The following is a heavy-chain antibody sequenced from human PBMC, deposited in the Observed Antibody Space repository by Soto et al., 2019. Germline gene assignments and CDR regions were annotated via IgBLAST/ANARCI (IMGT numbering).Heavy chain of an antibody. CDR1: GGSFSGYY. D-gene: IGHD3-22*01. CDR2: INHTGNT. J-gene: IGHJ4*02. CDR3: ARKDSSGYYLDY. Sequence: PSETLSLTCAVYGGSFSGYYWSWIRQSPGKGLEWIGEINHTGNTKYNPSLKSRVTISVDTSKNQFSLKVNSVTAADTAGYYCARKDSSGYYLDYWGQGTLVTVSS. V-gene: IGHV4-34*01.